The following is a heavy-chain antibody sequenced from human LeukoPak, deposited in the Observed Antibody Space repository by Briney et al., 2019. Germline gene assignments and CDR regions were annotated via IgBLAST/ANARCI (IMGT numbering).Heavy chain of an antibody. J-gene: IGHJ4*02. Sequence: PGGSLTLSCEASGFTFSISWMHWVRQGPARGLVWISRIASDETNTKYADSVKGRFTISRDNAKNTLYLQMNSLRVEDTGLYYCVRERFRYDVWGQGTLVTVSS. D-gene: IGHD3-22*01. CDR2: IASDETNT. V-gene: IGHV3-74*01. CDR1: GFTFSISW. CDR3: VRERFRYDV.